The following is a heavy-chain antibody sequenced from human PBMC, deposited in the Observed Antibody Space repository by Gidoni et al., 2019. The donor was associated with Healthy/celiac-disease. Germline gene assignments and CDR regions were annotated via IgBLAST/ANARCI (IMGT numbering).Heavy chain of an antibody. Sequence: EVQLVQSGAEVKKPGESLRISCKGSGYSFTSYCIRWVRQMPGKGLEWMGRIDPSDSYTNYSPSFQGHVTISADKSISTAYLQWSSLKASDTAMYYCARRGITIFGVVMGHHNWFDPWGQGTLVTVSS. CDR1: GYSFTSYC. V-gene: IGHV5-10-1*03. CDR3: ARRGITIFGVVMGHHNWFDP. D-gene: IGHD3-3*01. J-gene: IGHJ5*02. CDR2: IDPSDSYT.